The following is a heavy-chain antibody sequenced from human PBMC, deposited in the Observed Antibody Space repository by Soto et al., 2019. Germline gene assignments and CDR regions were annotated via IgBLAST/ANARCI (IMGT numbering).Heavy chain of an antibody. CDR2: IIPIFGTA. D-gene: IGHD6-13*01. CDR1: GGTFSSYA. J-gene: IGHJ5*02. CDR3: ARPNSSRWYNWFDP. V-gene: IGHV1-69*06. Sequence: SVTVSCKASGGTFSSYAISWVRQAPGQGLEWMGGIIPIFGTANYAQKFQGRAKITADKSTSTAYMELSSLRAEDTAVYYCARPNSSRWYNWFDPWGQGTLVTVSS.